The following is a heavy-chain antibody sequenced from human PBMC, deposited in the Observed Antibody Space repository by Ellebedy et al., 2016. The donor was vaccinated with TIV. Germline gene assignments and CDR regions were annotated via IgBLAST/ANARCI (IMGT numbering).Heavy chain of an antibody. J-gene: IGHJ4*02. Sequence: ASVKVSCXASGYSFIAYFIHWVRQAPGQGPEWMGRINPNSGAATFAQRFQVRVTMTRDTSISTAYMELSSLRSDDTAMYFCARGVGATVETSSFDSWGQGTLVTVSS. CDR3: ARGVGATVETSSFDS. CDR1: GYSFIAYF. CDR2: INPNSGAA. V-gene: IGHV1-2*02. D-gene: IGHD1-26*01.